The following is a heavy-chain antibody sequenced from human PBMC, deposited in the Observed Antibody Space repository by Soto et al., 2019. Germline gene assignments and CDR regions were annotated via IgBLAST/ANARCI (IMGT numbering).Heavy chain of an antibody. D-gene: IGHD4-17*01. CDR1: EFSLTTSGVG. Sequence: QITLKESGPTLVKPTQTLTLTCTFSEFSLTTSGVGVGWIRQPPGKALEWLAVIYWDDSKHYSPSLKSRLTITKDTSKTRVVLTMTNMDPVDTATYYCTHKGYGDYPLDYWGQGTLVTVSS. V-gene: IGHV2-5*02. CDR3: THKGYGDYPLDY. J-gene: IGHJ4*02. CDR2: IYWDDSK.